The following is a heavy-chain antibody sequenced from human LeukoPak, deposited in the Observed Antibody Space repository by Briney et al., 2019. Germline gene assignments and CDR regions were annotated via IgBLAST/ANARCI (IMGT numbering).Heavy chain of an antibody. J-gene: IGHJ6*03. CDR3: ARDRYCSSTSCYVDGGYYYYYYMDI. D-gene: IGHD2-2*01. CDR1: GGSISSYY. CDR2: IYTSGST. Sequence: SETLSLTCSVSGGSISSYYWNWIRQPAGKGLEWIGRIYTSGSTNYNPSIKSRVTISVDKSKNQFSLKLSSVTAADTAVYFCARDRYCSSTSCYVDGGYYYYYYMDIWGKGTTVTVS. V-gene: IGHV4-4*07.